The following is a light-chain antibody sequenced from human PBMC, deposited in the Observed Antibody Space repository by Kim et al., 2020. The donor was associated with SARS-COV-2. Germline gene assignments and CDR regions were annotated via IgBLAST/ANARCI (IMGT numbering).Light chain of an antibody. CDR1: TGDISTCGY. CDR2: DVT. J-gene: IGLJ3*02. V-gene: IGLV2-14*03. CDR3: SSYTNINTLV. Sequence: QSALTQPASVSASPGQSITMSCTGSTGDISTCGYLSWYQQQAGKAPKLIIYDVTNRPSGVSPRFSGSKSGNTASLTISGLQAEDEADYYCSSYTNINTLVFGGGTQLTVL.